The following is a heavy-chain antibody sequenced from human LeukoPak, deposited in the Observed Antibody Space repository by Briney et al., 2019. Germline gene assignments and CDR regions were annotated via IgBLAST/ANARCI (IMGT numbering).Heavy chain of an antibody. D-gene: IGHD2-2*02. CDR2: ISAYNGNT. CDR3: ARLYCSSTSCYTGYYYYGMDV. CDR1: GYTFTSYG. V-gene: IGHV1-18*01. Sequence: ASVKVSCKASGYTFTSYGISWVRQAPGQGLEWMGWISAYNGNTNYAQKLQGRVTMTTDTSTSTAYMELRSLRSDDTAVYYCARLYCSSTSCYTGYYYYGMDVWDQGTTVTVSS. J-gene: IGHJ6*02.